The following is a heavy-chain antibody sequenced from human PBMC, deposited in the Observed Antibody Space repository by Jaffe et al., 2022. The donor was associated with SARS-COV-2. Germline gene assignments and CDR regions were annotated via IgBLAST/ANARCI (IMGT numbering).Heavy chain of an antibody. V-gene: IGHV2-5*02. Sequence: QITLQESGPTLVKPTQTLTLTCTFSGFSLTGVGVGWIRQPPGKALEWLALIYWDNDKRYSPSLMSRLTITKDTSRDQVVLTMTDMDPVDTATYYCARLGGHGANWYPVYFDYWGQGTLVAVSS. J-gene: IGHJ4*02. CDR2: IYWDNDK. CDR1: GFSLTGVG. D-gene: IGHD6-13*01. CDR3: ARLGGHGANWYPVYFDY.